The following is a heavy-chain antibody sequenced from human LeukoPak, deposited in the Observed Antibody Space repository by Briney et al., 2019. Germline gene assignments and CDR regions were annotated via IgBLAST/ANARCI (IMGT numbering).Heavy chain of an antibody. V-gene: IGHV4-59*01. CDR1: GDSISSYY. J-gene: IGHJ6*03. CDR2: IYYSGSNSGST. CDR3: ARTGGSFYFYYYMDV. D-gene: IGHD3-10*01. Sequence: SETLSLTCTVSGDSISSYYWSWIRQPPGKGLEWIGYIYYSGSNSGSTNYNPALKSRVTISVDTSKNQFSLNLSAVTAADTAVYYCARTGGSFYFYYYMDVWGKGTTVTVSS.